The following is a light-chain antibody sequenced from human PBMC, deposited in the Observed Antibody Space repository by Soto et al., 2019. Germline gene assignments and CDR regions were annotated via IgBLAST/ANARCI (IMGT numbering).Light chain of an antibody. J-gene: IGKJ5*01. CDR3: QQLNSYPIT. CDR2: AAS. V-gene: IGKV1-9*01. CDR1: QGISGY. Sequence: DIQLTQTPSFLSASVGDRVTSXXRASQGISGYLAWYPQKPGKAPKIXIYAASHLQSGVPSRFSGSGSGTEFTLTISSLQPEDFATYYCQQLNSYPITFGQGTRLEIK.